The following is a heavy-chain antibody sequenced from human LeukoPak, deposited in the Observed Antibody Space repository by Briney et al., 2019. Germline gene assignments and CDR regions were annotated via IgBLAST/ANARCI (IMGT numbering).Heavy chain of an antibody. D-gene: IGHD3-10*02. CDR2: IDSDGTTT. CDR1: GFTFSNYW. Sequence: PGGSLRLSCAASGFTFSNYWIHWVRQVPGKGLVWVSRIDSDGTTTRYADSVKGRFTISRDNAKNSLYLQMNSLRAEDTAVYYCAELGITMIGGVWGKGTTVTISS. CDR3: AELGITMIGGV. V-gene: IGHV3-74*01. J-gene: IGHJ6*04.